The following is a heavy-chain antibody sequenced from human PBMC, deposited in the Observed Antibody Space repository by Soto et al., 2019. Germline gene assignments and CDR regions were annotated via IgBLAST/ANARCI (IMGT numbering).Heavy chain of an antibody. CDR1: GGTFSSYA. CDR3: ARGVVVAAYYYYYGMDV. Sequence: SVKVSCKASGGTFSSYAISWVRQAPGQGLEWMGGIIPIFGTANYAQKFQGRVTITADKSTSTAYMELSSLRSEDTAVYYCARGVVVAAYYYYYGMDVWGQGTTVTVSS. CDR2: IIPIFGTA. V-gene: IGHV1-69*06. J-gene: IGHJ6*02. D-gene: IGHD2-15*01.